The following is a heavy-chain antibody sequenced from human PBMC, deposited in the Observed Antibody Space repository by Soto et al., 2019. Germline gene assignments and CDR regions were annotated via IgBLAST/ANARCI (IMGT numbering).Heavy chain of an antibody. CDR3: ERYSRRRHVFTLAYGLEV. CDR2: SSSSGGYT. J-gene: IGHJ6*02. Sequence: QVQLVESGGGLVEPGGSLRLSCAASGFSVGDNYMTWIRQAPGKGLEWLSYSSSSGGYTNYADSVKGRFTISRDNAKNSLYLQMDSLRAEDKAVYFCERYSRRRHVFTLAYGLEVWGQGTTVTVSS. D-gene: IGHD2-15*01. CDR1: GFSVGDNY. V-gene: IGHV3-11*06.